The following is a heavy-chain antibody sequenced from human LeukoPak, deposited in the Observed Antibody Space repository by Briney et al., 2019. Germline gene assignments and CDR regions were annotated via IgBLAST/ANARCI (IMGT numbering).Heavy chain of an antibody. Sequence: KPSETLTLTCAVYGWSFSGYDWSWIRQPPGKGLEWIGEINHSGSTNYNPSVRSRVTISVDTSKNQFSMKLSSVTAADTAVYYCARGDGYIQWAFDYWGQGTLVTVSS. CDR3: ARGDGYIQWAFDY. D-gene: IGHD5-24*01. J-gene: IGHJ4*02. V-gene: IGHV4-34*01. CDR1: GWSFSGYD. CDR2: INHSGST.